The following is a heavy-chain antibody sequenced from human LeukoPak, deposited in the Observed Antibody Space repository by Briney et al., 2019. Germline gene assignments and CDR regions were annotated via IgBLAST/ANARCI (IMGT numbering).Heavy chain of an antibody. Sequence: PGGSLRLSCAASGFTFSSYAMHWVRQAPGKGLEWVAVISYDGSNKYYADSVKGRFTISRDNSKNTLYLQMNSLRAEDTAVYYCVGEVGGAHPRQFDYWGRGPLVTVSS. CDR2: ISYDGSNK. CDR3: VGEVGGAHPRQFDY. CDR1: GFTFSSYA. V-gene: IGHV3-30*04. J-gene: IGHJ4*02. D-gene: IGHD3-16*01.